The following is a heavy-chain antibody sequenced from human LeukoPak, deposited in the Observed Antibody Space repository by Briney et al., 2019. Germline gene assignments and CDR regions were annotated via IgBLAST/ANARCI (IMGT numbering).Heavy chain of an antibody. V-gene: IGHV1-2*02. CDR1: GYTFTGYY. D-gene: IGHD2-15*01. J-gene: IGHJ4*02. CDR3: GRGTIAVVAADLRTDQ. Sequence: ASVKVSCKASGYTFTGYYMHWVRQAPGQGLEWMGWINPNSGGSNYAQKFQGRVTMTRDTSISTAYMELSSLTFDDTAVYYCGRGTIAVVAADLRTDQWGQGTLVIVSS. CDR2: INPNSGGS.